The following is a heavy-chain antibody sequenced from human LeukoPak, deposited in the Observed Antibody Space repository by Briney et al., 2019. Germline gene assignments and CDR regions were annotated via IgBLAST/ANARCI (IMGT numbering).Heavy chain of an antibody. J-gene: IGHJ4*02. CDR2: IIPTFGAA. CDR3: ARLLNYYDSSGYYYVPGYYFDY. CDR1: GGTFSSYA. D-gene: IGHD3-22*01. V-gene: IGHV1-69*15. Sequence: GSSVKVSCKASGGTFSSYAISWVRQAPGQGLEWMGRIIPTFGAANYAQKFQGRVTITADESTSTAYMELSSLRSEDTAVYYCARLLNYYDSSGYYYVPGYYFDYWGQGTLVTVSS.